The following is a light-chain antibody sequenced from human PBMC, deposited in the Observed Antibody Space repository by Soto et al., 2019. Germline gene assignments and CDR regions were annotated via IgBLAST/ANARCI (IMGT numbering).Light chain of an antibody. CDR2: DAS. CDR3: QQYKSLT. CDR1: QSVSTW. J-gene: IGKJ1*01. Sequence: DIQMTQSPSTLSASVGDRVTITCRASQSVSTWLAWYLQKPGKAPKLLIYDASNLESGVPSRFSGSGSGTQFILTIGSLQPDDFATYYCQQYKSLTFGQGTKVEIK. V-gene: IGKV1-5*01.